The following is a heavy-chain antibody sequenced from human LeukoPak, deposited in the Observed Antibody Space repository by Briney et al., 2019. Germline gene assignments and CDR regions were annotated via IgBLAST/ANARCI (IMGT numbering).Heavy chain of an antibody. V-gene: IGHV1-69*13. D-gene: IGHD2-15*01. CDR1: GYTFTSYG. CDR3: ARDTYCSGGSCYRHDAFDI. CDR2: IIPIFGTA. Sequence: SVKVSCKASGYTFTSYGISWVRQAPGQGLEWMGGIIPIFGTANYAQKFQGRVTITADESTSTAYMELSSLRSEDTAVYYCARDTYCSGGSCYRHDAFDIWGQGTMVTVSS. J-gene: IGHJ3*02.